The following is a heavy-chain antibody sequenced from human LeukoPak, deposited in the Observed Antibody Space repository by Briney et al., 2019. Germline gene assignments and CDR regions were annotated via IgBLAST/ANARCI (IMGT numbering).Heavy chain of an antibody. CDR1: GYTFTGYY. CDR2: INPNSGGT. V-gene: IGHV1-2*02. J-gene: IGHJ4*02. Sequence: GASVKVSCKASGYTFTGYYMHWVRQAPGQGLEWMGWINPNSGGTNYAQKFQGRVTMTRDTSISTAYMELSRLRSDDTAVYYCAIIGYCSGGSCYSRDYWGQGTLVTVSS. D-gene: IGHD2-15*01. CDR3: AIIGYCSGGSCYSRDY.